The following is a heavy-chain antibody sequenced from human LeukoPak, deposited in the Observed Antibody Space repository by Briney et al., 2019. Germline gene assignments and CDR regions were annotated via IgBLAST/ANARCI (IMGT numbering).Heavy chain of an antibody. V-gene: IGHV3-23*01. CDR1: GFTFSSSP. CDR2: ISADGPT. Sequence: GGSLRLSCAASGFTFSSSPMSWVRQAPGKGLDWVSSISADGPTYYADSVKGRFTISRDNSKNTLNLQMNSLRGEDTAVYYCAKVSQWGNSRWYEGDWGQGTLVTVSS. CDR3: AKVSQWGNSRWYEGD. D-gene: IGHD6-13*01. J-gene: IGHJ4*02.